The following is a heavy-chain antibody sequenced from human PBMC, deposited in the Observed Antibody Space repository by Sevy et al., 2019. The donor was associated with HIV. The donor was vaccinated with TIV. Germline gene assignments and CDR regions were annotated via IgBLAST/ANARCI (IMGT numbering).Heavy chain of an antibody. CDR2: IYYSGST. V-gene: IGHV4-39*01. D-gene: IGHD3-10*01. Sequence: SETLSLTCTVSGGSISSSSYYWGWIRQPPGKGLEWIGSIYYSGSTYYNPSLKSRVTISVDTSKNQFSLKLSSVTAADTAVYYCAGPLRGYYYGSGSYEGDDAFDIWGQGTMVTVSS. CDR3: AGPLRGYYYGSGSYEGDDAFDI. CDR1: GGSISSSSYY. J-gene: IGHJ3*02.